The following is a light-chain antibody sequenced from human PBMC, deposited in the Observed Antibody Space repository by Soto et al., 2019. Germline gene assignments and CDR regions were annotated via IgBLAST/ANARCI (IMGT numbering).Light chain of an antibody. V-gene: IGKV1-27*01. CDR1: QCISNY. J-gene: IGKJ4*01. CDR2: DAS. Sequence: DMQMTQPRSFLSASVGDRVTITCQASQCISNYLNWYQQKLGKAPKHLIDDASNLESGVPDRFSGSGSGTDFPLTISSLQAEDVAVYFCQQYYSAPLTFDGGTKVDI. CDR3: QQYYSAPLT.